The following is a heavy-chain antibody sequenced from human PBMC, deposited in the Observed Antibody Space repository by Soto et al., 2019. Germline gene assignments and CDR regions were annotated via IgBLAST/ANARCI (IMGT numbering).Heavy chain of an antibody. J-gene: IGHJ3*02. D-gene: IGHD2-15*01. CDR1: GFTFSSYS. CDR3: ARAGGKVEVVAFDI. V-gene: IGHV3-48*02. CDR2: ISSSSNSI. Sequence: PGGSLRLSCAASGFTFSSYSMNWVRQAPGKGLEWVSYISSSSNSIYYADSVKGRFTISRDNAKNSLYLQMNSLRDEDTAVYYCARAGGKVEVVAFDIWGQGTMVTVSS.